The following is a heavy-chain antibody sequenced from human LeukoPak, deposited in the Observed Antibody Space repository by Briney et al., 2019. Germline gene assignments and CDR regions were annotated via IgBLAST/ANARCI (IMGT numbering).Heavy chain of an antibody. CDR1: GYTFTSYY. Sequence: ASVKVSCKASGYTFTSYYMHWVRQAPGQGLEWMGIINPSGGSTSYAQKFQGRVTMTRDMSTSTVYMELSSLRSEDTAVYYCASRRYCSGGSCYPGVYYYYYMDVWGKGTTVTISS. D-gene: IGHD2-15*01. CDR2: INPSGGST. J-gene: IGHJ6*03. CDR3: ASRRYCSGGSCYPGVYYYYYMDV. V-gene: IGHV1-46*01.